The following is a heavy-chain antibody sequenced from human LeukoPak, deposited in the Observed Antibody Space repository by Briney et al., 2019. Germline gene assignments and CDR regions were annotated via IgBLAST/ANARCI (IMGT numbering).Heavy chain of an antibody. CDR3: ARGKWGNGWTGSIDN. V-gene: IGHV3-33*01. J-gene: IGHJ4*02. Sequence: GGSLRLSCAASGFTFSNYAMHWVRQAPGKGLEWVAVIWYDRGDKYYADAVKGRFTISRDDSKSTLYLQIKSLRAEDTAVYYCARGKWGNGWTGSIDNWGQGTLVTVSA. D-gene: IGHD6-19*01. CDR1: GFTFSNYA. CDR2: IWYDRGDK.